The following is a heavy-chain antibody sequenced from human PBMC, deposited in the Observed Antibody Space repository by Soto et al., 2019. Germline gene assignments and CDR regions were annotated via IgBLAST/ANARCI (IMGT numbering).Heavy chain of an antibody. CDR3: AKGYSSGPAH. Sequence: GGSLRLSCAASGFTFSSYAMKWVRQAPGKGLEWVSSLSGSGGSTYYADSVEGRFTISRDNSENTLYLQMNSLRAEDTAVYYCAKGYSSGPAHWGQGTLVTVSS. J-gene: IGHJ4*02. V-gene: IGHV3-23*01. D-gene: IGHD6-19*01. CDR2: LSGSGGST. CDR1: GFTFSSYA.